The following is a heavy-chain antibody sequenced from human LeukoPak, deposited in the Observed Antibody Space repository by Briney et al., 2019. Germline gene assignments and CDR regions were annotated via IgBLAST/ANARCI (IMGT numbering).Heavy chain of an antibody. CDR3: AKKCSSTCYALDT. D-gene: IGHD6-13*01. CDR2: ISISGDTT. CDR1: GFTFSSYA. J-gene: IGHJ3*02. Sequence: GGSLRLSCAASGFTFSSYAMNWIRQAPGKGLEWVSGISISGDTTHYADSVKGRFTISRDNSRNTLYLQMHSLRAEDTALYYCAKKCSSTCYALDTWGQGTMVTVSS. V-gene: IGHV3-23*01.